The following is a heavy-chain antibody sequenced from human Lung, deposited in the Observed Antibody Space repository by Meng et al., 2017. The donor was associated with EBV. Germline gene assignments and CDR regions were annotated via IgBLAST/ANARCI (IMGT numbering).Heavy chain of an antibody. CDR3: ARLSGTGWFDP. J-gene: IGHJ5*02. V-gene: IGHV3-21*02. D-gene: IGHD1-7*01. Sequence: EVQLVEAGGXLVKPGEYLRLSCAASGFIFSNYNMNWVRQAPGKGLEWVSSISSGNSYIYYADSVKGRFSISRDNAKNSLSLQMNSLRAEDTAVYYCARLSGTGWFDPWCQGTLVNVSS. CDR1: GFIFSNYN. CDR2: ISSGNSYI.